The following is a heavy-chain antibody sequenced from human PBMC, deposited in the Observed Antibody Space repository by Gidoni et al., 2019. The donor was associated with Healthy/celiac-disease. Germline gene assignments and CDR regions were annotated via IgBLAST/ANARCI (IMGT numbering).Heavy chain of an antibody. CDR2: ISSSSSYT. Sequence: QVQLVESGGGLVKPGGFLRLSFAASGFPFSDYYMSWIRQAPGKGLEWVSYISSSSSYTNYADSVKGRFTISRDNAKNSLYLQMNSLRAEDTAVYYCATAYSSSWYANYWGQGTLVTVSS. CDR1: GFPFSDYY. V-gene: IGHV3-11*06. J-gene: IGHJ4*02. CDR3: ATAYSSSWYANY. D-gene: IGHD6-13*01.